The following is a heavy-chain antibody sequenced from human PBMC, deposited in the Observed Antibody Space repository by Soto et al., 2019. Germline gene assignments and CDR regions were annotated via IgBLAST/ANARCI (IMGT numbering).Heavy chain of an antibody. V-gene: IGHV1-18*01. Sequence: QVQLVQSGAEVRKPGASVKVSCKASGYTFTNYGISWVRQAPGQGLEWMGWISGFNGKTTYAQTLQGRFTMTADTSTGTAYMELRSPRSDDTAMYYCARDDDAGAVAPDVWGQGTPVTVSS. J-gene: IGHJ6*02. D-gene: IGHD6-19*01. CDR2: ISGFNGKT. CDR1: GYTFTNYG. CDR3: ARDDDAGAVAPDV.